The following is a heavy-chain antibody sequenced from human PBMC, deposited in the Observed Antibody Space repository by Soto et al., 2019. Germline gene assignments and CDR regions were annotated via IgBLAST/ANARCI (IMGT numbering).Heavy chain of an antibody. J-gene: IGHJ6*02. CDR1: GGSFSGYY. CDR3: ARGETYYYYGMDV. CDR2: INHSGST. V-gene: IGHV4-34*01. Sequence: LSLTCAVYGGSFSGYYWSWIRQPPGKGLEWIGEINHSGSTNYNPSLKSRVTISVDTSKNQFSLKLSSVTAADTAVYYCARGETYYYYGMDVWGQGTTVTVSS.